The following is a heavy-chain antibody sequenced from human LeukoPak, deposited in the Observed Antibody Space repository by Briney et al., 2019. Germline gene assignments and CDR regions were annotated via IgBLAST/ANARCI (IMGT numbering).Heavy chain of an antibody. V-gene: IGHV1-69*13. CDR1: GGTFINYA. CDR3: ARDSSEFRSLIPH. CDR2: IIPLFGTA. D-gene: IGHD2-21*01. Sequence: ASVKVSCKASGGTFINYAISWVRQAPGQGLEWMGGIIPLFGTANYAQKFQGRVTITADESTSTAYMELSGLRSEDTAVYYCARDSSEFRSLIPHWGQGTLVTVS. J-gene: IGHJ1*01.